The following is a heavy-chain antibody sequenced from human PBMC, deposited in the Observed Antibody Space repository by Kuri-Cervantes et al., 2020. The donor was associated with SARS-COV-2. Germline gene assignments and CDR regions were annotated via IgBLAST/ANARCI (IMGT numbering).Heavy chain of an antibody. D-gene: IGHD3-16*01. V-gene: IGHV3-23*03. Sequence: GESLKISCAASGFTFSSYAMSWVRQAPGKGLEWVSVIYSGGSSTYYADSVKGRLTISRDNSKNTLYVQMNSLRAEDTAVYYCAKDLGVYGMDVCCQGTTVTVSS. CDR1: GFTFSSYA. J-gene: IGHJ6*02. CDR2: IYSGGSST. CDR3: AKDLGVYGMDV.